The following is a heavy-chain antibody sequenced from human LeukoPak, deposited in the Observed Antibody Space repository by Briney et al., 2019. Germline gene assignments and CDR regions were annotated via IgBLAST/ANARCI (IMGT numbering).Heavy chain of an antibody. V-gene: IGHV3-23*01. Sequence: GGSLRLSCAASGFTFSSYAMSWVRQAPGKGLEWVSAISGSGGSTYYADSVKGRFTISRDNSKNTLYLQMNSLRAEDTAVYYCAKSWTKYSSGWYLDYWGQGTLVTVSS. CDR1: GFTFSSYA. D-gene: IGHD6-19*01. J-gene: IGHJ4*02. CDR3: AKSWTKYSSGWYLDY. CDR2: ISGSGGST.